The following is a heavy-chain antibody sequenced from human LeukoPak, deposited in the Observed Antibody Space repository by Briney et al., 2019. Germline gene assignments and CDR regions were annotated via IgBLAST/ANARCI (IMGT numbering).Heavy chain of an antibody. Sequence: ASVKVSCKASGYTFTSYDTNWVRQAPGQGLEWMGIINPSGGTTNYAHKFQGRVTMTRDMSTSTVYMELSSLRSEETAVYFCARGLSHIRTVTAGNTDPFGIWGQGTMVTVSS. CDR3: ARGLSHIRTVTAGNTDPFGI. CDR1: GYTFTSYD. J-gene: IGHJ3*02. CDR2: INPSGGTT. D-gene: IGHD4-17*01. V-gene: IGHV1-46*01.